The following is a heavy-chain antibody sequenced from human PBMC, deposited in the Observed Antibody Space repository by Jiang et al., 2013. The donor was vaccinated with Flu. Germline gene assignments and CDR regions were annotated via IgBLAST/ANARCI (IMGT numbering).Heavy chain of an antibody. J-gene: IGHJ4*02. V-gene: IGHV4-39*01. CDR2: IYYSGSD. CDR3: ARQIFMITFGGVIVEYYFDY. D-gene: IGHD3-16*02. CDR1: GSISSSSYY. Sequence: GSISSSSYYWGWIRQPPGKGLEWIGSIYYSGSDLLQPSLKSRVTISVDTSKNQFSLKLSSVTAADTAVYYCARQIFMITFGGVIVEYYFDYWGQGTLVTVSS.